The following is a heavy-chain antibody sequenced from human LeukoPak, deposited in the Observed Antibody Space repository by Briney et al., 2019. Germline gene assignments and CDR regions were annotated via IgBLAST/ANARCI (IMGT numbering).Heavy chain of an antibody. D-gene: IGHD3-22*01. J-gene: IGHJ1*01. CDR3: ARAPSEIGGYYPEYFRH. V-gene: IGHV3-74*01. CDR2: IKSDGGT. CDR1: GFTFSTYW. Sequence: GGSPRLSCAASGFTFSTYWMHWVRQAPGKGLVWVSRIKSDGGTNYADSVKGRFTISRDNAKKTVSLQMNSLRPEDTGVYYCARAPSEIGGYYPEYFRHWGQGTLVTVSS.